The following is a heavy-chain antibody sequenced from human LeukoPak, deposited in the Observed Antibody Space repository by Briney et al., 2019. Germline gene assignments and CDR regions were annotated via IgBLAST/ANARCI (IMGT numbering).Heavy chain of an antibody. Sequence: GGSLRLSCAASGFTLPGHTMTWLRQAPGKGLEWVSIIGGRDDKTYYADSMKGRFTISRDNPRNILHLQLNSLRAEDTAVYYCAKDPNPLYDFWTGYKWGQGTLVTVSS. CDR2: IGGRDDKT. J-gene: IGHJ4*02. V-gene: IGHV3-23*01. CDR1: GFTLPGHT. CDR3: AKDPNPLYDFWTGYK. D-gene: IGHD3-3*01.